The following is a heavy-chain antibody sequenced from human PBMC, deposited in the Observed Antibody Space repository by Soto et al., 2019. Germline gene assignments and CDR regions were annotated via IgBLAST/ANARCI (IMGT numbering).Heavy chain of an antibody. Sequence: EVQLLESGGGLVQPGGSLRLSCAASGFTFSNYAMSWVRQAPGKGLEWVSAISYSGDNTYYADSVKGRFTISRDNSKSTLYLQMNSLRAEDTAVYYCAKRSDIVAVPDATPFDYWGQGILVTVSS. V-gene: IGHV3-23*01. D-gene: IGHD2-2*01. CDR2: ISYSGDNT. J-gene: IGHJ4*02. CDR1: GFTFSNYA. CDR3: AKRSDIVAVPDATPFDY.